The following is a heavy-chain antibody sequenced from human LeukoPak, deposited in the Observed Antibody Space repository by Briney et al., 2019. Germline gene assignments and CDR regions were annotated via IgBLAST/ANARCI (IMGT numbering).Heavy chain of an antibody. J-gene: IGHJ5*02. V-gene: IGHV3-74*01. Sequence: GGSLRLSCAASGFTFSSYWIHWVRQAPGKGLVWVSRIKSDGSSTSYADSVQGRFTISRDNAKNTLYLQMNSLRAEDTAVYHCARDNNSWFDPWGQGTLVTVSS. CDR3: ARDNNSWFDP. CDR2: IKSDGSST. CDR1: GFTFSSYW.